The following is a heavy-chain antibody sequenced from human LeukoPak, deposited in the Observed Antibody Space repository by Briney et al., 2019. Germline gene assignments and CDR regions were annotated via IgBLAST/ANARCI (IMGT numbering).Heavy chain of an antibody. V-gene: IGHV3-48*04. CDR3: ARDITMIVVVPYYFDY. CDR1: GFTFSDYA. CDR2: ISSSSSTI. Sequence: GGSLRLSCAASGFTFSDYAMNWVRQAPGKGLEWVSYISSSSSTIYYADSVKGRFTISRDNAKNSLYLQMNSLRAEDTAVYYCARDITMIVVVPYYFDYWGQGTLVTVSS. J-gene: IGHJ4*02. D-gene: IGHD3-22*01.